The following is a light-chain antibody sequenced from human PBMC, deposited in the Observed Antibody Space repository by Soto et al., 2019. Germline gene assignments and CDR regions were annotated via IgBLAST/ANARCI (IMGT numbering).Light chain of an antibody. Sequence: ALTQPASVSGSPGQSITISCTGTSSDVGAYKYVSWYQQHPGKVPKLMIYEVSNRPSGVSNRFSGSKSGNTASLTISGLQAEDEADYYCSSYTSSSTQVFGTGTKLTVL. V-gene: IGLV2-14*01. CDR2: EVS. CDR3: SSYTSSSTQV. CDR1: SSDVGAYKY. J-gene: IGLJ1*01.